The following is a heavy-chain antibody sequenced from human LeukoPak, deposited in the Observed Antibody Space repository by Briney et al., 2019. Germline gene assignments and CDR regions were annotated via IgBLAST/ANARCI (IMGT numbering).Heavy chain of an antibody. V-gene: IGHV3-48*04. CDR1: GLTFSTYS. D-gene: IGHD6-13*01. J-gene: IGHJ4*02. Sequence: PGGSLRLSCGTSGLTFSTYSMNWVRQAPGKGLGWVSYISSSGSPRTYADSVKDRFTVSRDNANNSLYLQMNSLRAEDTALYYCARGIAGAGSGFDYWGQGTLVTVSS. CDR3: ARGIAGAGSGFDY. CDR2: ISSSGSPR.